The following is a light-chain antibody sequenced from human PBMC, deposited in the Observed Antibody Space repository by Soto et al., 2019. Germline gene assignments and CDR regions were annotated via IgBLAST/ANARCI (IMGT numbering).Light chain of an antibody. CDR3: QQTYTTPEIT. V-gene: IGKV1-39*01. J-gene: IGKJ5*01. CDR2: GAS. Sequence: IQRTQSQSCLSASVGYRVTIACQASQSISIYLNWYQLKPGKAPNLLMYGASYLKSGVPTRFSGSGSGTDFTLTISSLQPEDFAIYYCQQTYTTPEITFGQGTRLEIK. CDR1: QSISIY.